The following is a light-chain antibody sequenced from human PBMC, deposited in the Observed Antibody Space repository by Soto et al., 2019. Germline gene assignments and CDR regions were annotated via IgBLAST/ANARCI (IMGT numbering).Light chain of an antibody. Sequence: IVLTQSPATLSLSPGARARLSCGASPSVSSSRLAWYQQNPALAPRLLIDDASSRATGIPDRFSGSGSGTEFTLTISSLQSEDFAVYYCQQYDNWPLTFGGGTKVDIK. CDR2: DAS. J-gene: IGKJ4*01. CDR1: PSVSSSR. CDR3: QQYDNWPLT. V-gene: IGKV3D-20*01.